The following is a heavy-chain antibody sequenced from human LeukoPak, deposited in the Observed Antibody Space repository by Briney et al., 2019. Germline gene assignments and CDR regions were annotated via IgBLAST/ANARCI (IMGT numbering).Heavy chain of an antibody. CDR2: IRSNGDTT. J-gene: IGHJ4*02. CDR1: GFTFSSIA. D-gene: IGHD1-1*01. Sequence: GGSLRLSCAASGFTFSSIAMTWVRQAPGKGLEWVSTIRSNGDTTYNADSVRGRFTISRDNSKNTLYLQLNSLRVEDTAIYYCAKGQELDDGVFDSWGQGTLVTVSS. CDR3: AKGQELDDGVFDS. V-gene: IGHV3-23*01.